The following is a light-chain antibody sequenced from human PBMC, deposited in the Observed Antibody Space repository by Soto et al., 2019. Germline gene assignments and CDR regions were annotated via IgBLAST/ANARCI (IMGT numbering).Light chain of an antibody. J-gene: IGKJ1*01. CDR1: QSVSSY. V-gene: IGKV3-11*01. CDR3: QQRSNWPPT. Sequence: VLTQSPATLSLSPGERATLSCRASQSVSSYLAWYQQKPGQAPRLLIYDASNRATGIPARFSGSGSGTDFTLTISSLEPEDFAVYYCQQRSNWPPTFGQGTKVAIK. CDR2: DAS.